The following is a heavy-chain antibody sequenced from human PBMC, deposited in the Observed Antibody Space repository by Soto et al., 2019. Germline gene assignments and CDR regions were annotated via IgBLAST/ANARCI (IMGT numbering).Heavy chain of an antibody. D-gene: IGHD6-19*01. CDR1: GGTFSSYA. CDR3: ARGKSVAGTVNDY. J-gene: IGHJ4*02. CDR2: IIPIYENT. Sequence: SVKVSCKASGGTFSSYAISWVRQAPGQGLEWMGGIIPIYENTNYAQKFQGRVTMTTDKSKSTAYMELRSLRSDDTAVYYCARGKSVAGTVNDYWGQGTLVTVSS. V-gene: IGHV1-69*05.